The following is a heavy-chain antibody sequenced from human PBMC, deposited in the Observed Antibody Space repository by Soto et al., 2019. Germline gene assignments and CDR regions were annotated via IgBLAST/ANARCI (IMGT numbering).Heavy chain of an antibody. J-gene: IGHJ6*02. Sequence: QVQLQQWGAGLLKPSETLSLTCAVYGGSFSGYYWSWIRQPPGKGLEWIGEINHSGSTNYNPSLKSRVNISVDTSKNQFSLKLSSVTAADTAVYYCARGWFYYGMDVWGQGTTVTVSS. D-gene: IGHD3-9*01. V-gene: IGHV4-34*01. CDR3: ARGWFYYGMDV. CDR1: GGSFSGYY. CDR2: INHSGST.